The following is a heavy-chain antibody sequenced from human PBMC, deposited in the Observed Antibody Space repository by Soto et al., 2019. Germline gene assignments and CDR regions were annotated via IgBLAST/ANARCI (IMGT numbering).Heavy chain of an antibody. J-gene: IGHJ6*02. CDR1: GFTFSNYY. Sequence: QVQLVESGGGLVKPGGSLRLSCAASGFTFSNYYMSWVRQVPGKGLEWVSYISSIDTNRYYAESVEGRFTISRDNARKSLYLQMNSLRAEDTAVYYCARDREYSPYGLDVWGQGTTVTVSS. CDR2: ISSIDTNR. D-gene: IGHD5-12*01. V-gene: IGHV3-11*01. CDR3: ARDREYSPYGLDV.